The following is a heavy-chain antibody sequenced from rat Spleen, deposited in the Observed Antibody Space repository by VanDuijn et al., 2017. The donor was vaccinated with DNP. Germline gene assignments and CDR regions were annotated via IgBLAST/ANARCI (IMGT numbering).Heavy chain of an antibody. CDR3: TRGANWEGNWFAY. V-gene: IGHV5-27*01. CDR2: ITNSGGST. D-gene: IGHD5-1*01. J-gene: IGHJ3*01. CDR1: GFTFSNYD. Sequence: EVQLVESGGGLVQPGRSLKLSCAASGFTFSNYDMAWVRQAPTKGLEWVASITNSGGSTYYRDSVKGRFTISRGNAKSTLYLQMDSLRSEDTATYYCTRGANWEGNWFAYWGQGTLVTVSS.